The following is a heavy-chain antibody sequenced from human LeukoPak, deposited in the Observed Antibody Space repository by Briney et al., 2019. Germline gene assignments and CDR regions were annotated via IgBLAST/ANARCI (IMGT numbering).Heavy chain of an antibody. CDR2: INPNSGGT. CDR3: AREMSGDFSNWFDT. V-gene: IGHV1-2*02. D-gene: IGHD4-17*01. CDR1: GYTFTGYY. Sequence: ASVKVSCKASGYTFTGYYMHWVRQAPGQGLEWMGWINPNSGGTNYAQKFQGRVNMTRDASTSTAYMELSSLRSDDTALYFCAREMSGDFSNWFDTWGQGTLVTVSS. J-gene: IGHJ5*01.